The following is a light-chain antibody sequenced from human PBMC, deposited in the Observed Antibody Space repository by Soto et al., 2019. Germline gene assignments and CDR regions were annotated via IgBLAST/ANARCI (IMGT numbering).Light chain of an antibody. CDR2: DVS. J-gene: IGLJ1*01. CDR3: SSYTSSSTDV. Sequence: QSVLTQPASVSGSPGQSITISCTGTSRDVGFSNYVFWYQQHPGKAPKLIISDVSNRPSGVSNRFSGSKSGNTASLTISGLQAEDEADYYFSSYTSSSTDVFGTGTKVTVL. CDR1: SRDVGFSNY. V-gene: IGLV2-14*01.